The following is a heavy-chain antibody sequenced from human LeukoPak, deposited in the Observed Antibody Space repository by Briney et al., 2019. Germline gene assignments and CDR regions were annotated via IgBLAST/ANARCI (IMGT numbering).Heavy chain of an antibody. J-gene: IGHJ4*02. CDR2: FDPEDGET. Sequence: ASVNVSCKVSGYTLTELSMHWVRQAPGKGLEWMGGFDPEDGETIYAQKFQGRVTMTEDTSTDTAYMELSSLRSEDTAVYYCARWALGATTFDYWGQGTLVTVSS. CDR1: GYTLTELS. V-gene: IGHV1-24*01. CDR3: ARWALGATTFDY. D-gene: IGHD1-26*01.